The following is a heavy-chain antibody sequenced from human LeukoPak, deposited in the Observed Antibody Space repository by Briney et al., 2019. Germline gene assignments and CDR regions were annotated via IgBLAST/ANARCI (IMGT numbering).Heavy chain of an antibody. CDR1: GGTFSSHA. CDR2: INPSGGST. CDR3: ARVAGGSGWYHLYYFDY. J-gene: IGHJ4*02. D-gene: IGHD6-19*01. V-gene: IGHV1-46*01. Sequence: ASVKVSCKASGGTFSSHAISWVRQAPGQGLEWMGIINPSGGSTSYAQKFQGRVTMTRDTSTSTVYMELSSLRSEDTAVYYCARVAGGSGWYHLYYFDYWGQGTLVTVSS.